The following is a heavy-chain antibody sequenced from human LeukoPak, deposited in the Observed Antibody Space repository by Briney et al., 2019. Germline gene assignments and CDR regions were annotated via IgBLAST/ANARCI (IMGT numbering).Heavy chain of an antibody. CDR3: ARAESFRRNDVFGY. V-gene: IGHV1-2*02. J-gene: IGHJ4*02. CDR2: INPNSGGT. CDR1: GYTFTGYY. D-gene: IGHD1-1*01. Sequence: ASVKVSCKASGYTFTGYYMHWVRQAPGQGLEWMGWINPNSGGTNYAQKFQGRVTMTRDTSIRTAYMELSRLRSDDTAVYYCARAESFRRNDVFGYWGQGTLVTVSS.